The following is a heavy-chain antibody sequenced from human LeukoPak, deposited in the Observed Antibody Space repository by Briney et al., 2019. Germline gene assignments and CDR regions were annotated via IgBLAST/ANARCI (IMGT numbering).Heavy chain of an antibody. CDR3: AKAPRGCSSTSCYLYYYYYGMDV. J-gene: IGHJ6*02. Sequence: GGSLRLSCAASGFTFSSYGMHWVRQAPGKGLEWVAVISYDGSNKYYADSVKGRFTISRDNSKNTLYLQMNGLRAEDTAVYYCAKAPRGCSSTSCYLYYYYYGMDVWGQGTTVTISS. V-gene: IGHV3-30*18. CDR2: ISYDGSNK. D-gene: IGHD2-2*01. CDR1: GFTFSSYG.